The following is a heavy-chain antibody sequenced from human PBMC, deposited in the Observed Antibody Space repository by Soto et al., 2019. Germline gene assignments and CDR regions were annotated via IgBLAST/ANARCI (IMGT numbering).Heavy chain of an antibody. D-gene: IGHD2-15*01. CDR1: GGTFSSYT. Sequence: SVKVSCKASGGTFSSYTISWVRQAPGQGLEWMGRIIPILGIANYAQKFQGRVTITADKSTSTAYMELSSLRSEDTAVYYCARGYCSGGSCQKYNWFDPWGQGTLVTVSS. CDR3: ARGYCSGGSCQKYNWFDP. CDR2: IIPILGIA. J-gene: IGHJ5*02. V-gene: IGHV1-69*02.